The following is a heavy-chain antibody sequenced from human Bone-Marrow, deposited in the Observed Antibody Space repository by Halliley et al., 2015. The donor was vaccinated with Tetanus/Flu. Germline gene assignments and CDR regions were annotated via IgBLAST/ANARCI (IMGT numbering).Heavy chain of an antibody. Sequence: TYYADSVKGRFTISRDNSKNILYLQMNSLGVEDTAVYYCAKDVIPGSTLRITNFDSWGQGTQVTVSS. J-gene: IGHJ4*02. V-gene: IGHV3-23*01. CDR3: AKDVIPGSTLRITNFDS. D-gene: IGHD2-2*01. CDR2: T.